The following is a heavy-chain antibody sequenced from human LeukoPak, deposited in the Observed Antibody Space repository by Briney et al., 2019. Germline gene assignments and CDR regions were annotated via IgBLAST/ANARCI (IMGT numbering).Heavy chain of an antibody. CDR1: GFTFSDYY. Sequence: SGGSLRLSCAASGFTFSDYYMSWIRQAPGKGLEWVSCISSSGSTIYYADSVKGRFTISRDNAKNSLYLQMNSLRAEDTAVYYCASMMERYYYYMDVWGKGTTVTISS. V-gene: IGHV3-11*01. CDR2: ISSSGSTI. D-gene: IGHD3-16*01. J-gene: IGHJ6*03. CDR3: ASMMERYYYYMDV.